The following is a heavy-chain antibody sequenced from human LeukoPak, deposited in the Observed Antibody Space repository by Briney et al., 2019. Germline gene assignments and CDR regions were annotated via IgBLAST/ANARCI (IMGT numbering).Heavy chain of an antibody. J-gene: IGHJ4*02. CDR3: ARATEGTQADY. D-gene: IGHD1-1*01. Sequence: SETLSLTCTVSGGSISSYYWSWIRQPPGKGLEWIGYIYYNGSTNYNPSLKSRVTISVDTSKNQFSLKLSSVTAADTAVYYCARATEGTQADYWGQGTLVTVSS. CDR1: GGSISSYY. CDR2: IYYNGST. V-gene: IGHV4-59*01.